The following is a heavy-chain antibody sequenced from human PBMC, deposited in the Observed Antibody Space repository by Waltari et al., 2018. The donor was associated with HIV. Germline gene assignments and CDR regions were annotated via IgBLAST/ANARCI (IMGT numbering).Heavy chain of an antibody. CDR3: ARPIVVGALGYGMDV. V-gene: IGHV4-39*01. D-gene: IGHD2-2*01. Sequence: QLQLQESGPGLVTPSETLSLTCPVSGGSLSSSSYYWGWIRQPPGKGLEWIGSIYYSGSTYYNPSLKSRVTISVDTSKNQFSLKLSSVTAADTAVYYCARPIVVGALGYGMDVWGQGTTVTVSS. CDR2: IYYSGST. J-gene: IGHJ6*02. CDR1: GGSLSSSSYY.